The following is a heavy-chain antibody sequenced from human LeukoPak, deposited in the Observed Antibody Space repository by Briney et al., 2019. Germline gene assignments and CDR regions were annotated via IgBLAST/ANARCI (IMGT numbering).Heavy chain of an antibody. V-gene: IGHV1-2*02. CDR1: GYTLTGYY. D-gene: IGHD2-2*01. CDR2: INPNSGGT. CDR3: ARDPRYCSSTSCPPGGI. Sequence: ASVKVSCKASGYTLTGYYMHWVRQAPGQGLEWMGWINPNSGGTNYAQKFQGRVTMTRDTSISTAYMELRSLRSDDTAVYYCARDPRYCSSTSCPPGGIWGQGTMVTVSS. J-gene: IGHJ3*02.